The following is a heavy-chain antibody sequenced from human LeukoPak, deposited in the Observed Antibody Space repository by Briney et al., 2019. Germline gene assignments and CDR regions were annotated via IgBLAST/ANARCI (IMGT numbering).Heavy chain of an antibody. D-gene: IGHD5-24*01. J-gene: IGHJ4*02. CDR1: GGSISSYY. CDR3: ARGEDRDGYLYGYYFDY. Sequence: PSETLSLTCTVSGGSISSYYWSWIRQPPGKGLEWIGYIYYSGSTNYNPSLKSRVSISVDTSKNQFSLKLSSVTAADTAVYYCARGEDRDGYLYGYYFDYWGQGTLVTVSS. V-gene: IGHV4-59*01. CDR2: IYYSGST.